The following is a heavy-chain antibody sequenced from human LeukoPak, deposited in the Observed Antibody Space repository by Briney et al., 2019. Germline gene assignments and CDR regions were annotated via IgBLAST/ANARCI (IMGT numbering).Heavy chain of an antibody. CDR2: ISYDGSNK. CDR1: GFTFSSYA. D-gene: IGHD1-14*01. J-gene: IGHJ6*03. CDR3: ARAPSAGPRYHPYYYYYYMDV. V-gene: IGHV3-30*04. Sequence: EGSLRLSCAASGFTFSSYAMHWVRQAPGKGLEWVAVISYDGSNKYYADSVKGRFTISRDNSKNTLYLQMNSLRAEDTAVYYCARAPSAGPRYHPYYYYYYMDVWGKGTTVTVSS.